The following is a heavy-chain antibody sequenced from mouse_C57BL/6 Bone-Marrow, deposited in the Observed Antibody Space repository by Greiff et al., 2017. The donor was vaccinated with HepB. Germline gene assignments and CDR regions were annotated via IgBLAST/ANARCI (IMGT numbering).Heavy chain of an antibody. CDR3: ARSGDDGYYVRFDY. J-gene: IGHJ2*01. CDR1: GYTFTSYW. CDR2: IDPNSGGT. D-gene: IGHD2-3*01. V-gene: IGHV1-72*01. Sequence: VQLQQPGADLVKPGASVKLSCKASGYTFTSYWMHWVKQRPGRGLEWIGRIDPNSGGTKYNEKFKSKATLTVDKPSSTAYMQLSSLTSEDSAVYYCARSGDDGYYVRFDYWGQGTTLTVSS.